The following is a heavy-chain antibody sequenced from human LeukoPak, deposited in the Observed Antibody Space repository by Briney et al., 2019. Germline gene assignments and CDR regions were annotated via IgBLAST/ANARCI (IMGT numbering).Heavy chain of an antibody. D-gene: IGHD2-2*01. CDR2: IYYSGST. Sequence: SETLSLTCTVSGGSISSGDYYWSWIRQPPGKGLEWIGYIYYSGSTYYNPSLKSRVTISVDTSKNQFSLKLSSVTAADTAVYYCARTAFGVVPAATNRGRRFDPWGQGTLVTASS. CDR1: GGSISSGDYY. V-gene: IGHV4-30-4*01. J-gene: IGHJ5*02. CDR3: ARTAFGVVPAATNRGRRFDP.